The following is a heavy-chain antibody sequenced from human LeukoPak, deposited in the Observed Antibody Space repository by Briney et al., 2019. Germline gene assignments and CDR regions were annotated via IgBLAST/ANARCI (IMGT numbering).Heavy chain of an antibody. Sequence: SETLSLTCTVSGASVNSDTYHWSWIRQPPGKGLEWIGYIYYSGSTNYNPSLKSRVTISVDTSKNQFSLKLSSVTAADTAVYYCARRGYYDSSGYYHAFDIWGQGTMVTVSS. CDR3: ARRGYYDSSGYYHAFDI. CDR2: IYYSGST. V-gene: IGHV4-61*01. D-gene: IGHD3-22*01. CDR1: GASVNSDTYH. J-gene: IGHJ3*02.